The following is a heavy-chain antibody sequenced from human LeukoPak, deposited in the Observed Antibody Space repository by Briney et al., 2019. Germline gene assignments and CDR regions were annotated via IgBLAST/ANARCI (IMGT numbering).Heavy chain of an antibody. CDR1: GFTFSSYA. CDR2: ISGGGDST. J-gene: IGHJ4*02. CDR3: ARSPLTYYFDC. D-gene: IGHD1-14*01. V-gene: IGHV3-23*01. Sequence: GGSLRLSCAASGFTFSSYAMRWVRQAPGKGLEWVAAISGGGDSTFYADSVKGRFTISRDNSMNTLYLQMSSLRVEDTAVYLCARSPLTYYFDCWGQGALITVSS.